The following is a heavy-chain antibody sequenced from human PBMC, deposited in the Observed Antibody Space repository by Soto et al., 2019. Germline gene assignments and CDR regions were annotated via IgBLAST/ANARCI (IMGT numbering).Heavy chain of an antibody. J-gene: IGHJ4*02. Sequence: SETLSLTCTVSGGSISSYFYIWVRQPPGKGLEWIGSVYYTGTTDYNPSLKSRVTISVDTSKTQFSLNLRSVTAADTAVYYCARDLAAVPRAFAYWGRGTLVTV. CDR2: VYYTGTT. CDR3: ARDLAAVPRAFAY. CDR1: GGSISSYF. D-gene: IGHD6-13*01. V-gene: IGHV4-59*01.